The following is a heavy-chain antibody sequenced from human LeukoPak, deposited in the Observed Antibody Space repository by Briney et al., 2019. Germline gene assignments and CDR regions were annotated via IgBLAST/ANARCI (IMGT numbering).Heavy chain of an antibody. CDR3: ARGVSGYSSSPLDY. Sequence: SVKVSCKASGGTFSSYAISWVRQAPGQGLEWMGGIIPIFGTANYAQKFQGRVTITADESTSTAYMELSSLRSEDTAVYYCARGVSGYSSSPLDYWGQGTLVTVSS. J-gene: IGHJ4*02. D-gene: IGHD6-13*01. V-gene: IGHV1-69*01. CDR2: IIPIFGTA. CDR1: GGTFSSYA.